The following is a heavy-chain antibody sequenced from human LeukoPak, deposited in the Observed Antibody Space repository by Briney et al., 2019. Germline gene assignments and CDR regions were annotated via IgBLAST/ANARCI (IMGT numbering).Heavy chain of an antibody. CDR3: ARDARGAAAADDAFDL. J-gene: IGHJ3*01. V-gene: IGHV1-24*01. Sequence: GASVKVSCKVSGYTLTELSMHWVRQAPGKGLEWMGGFDPEDGETIYAQKFQGRVTMTEDTSTDTAYMELSSLRSEDTAMYYCARDARGAAAADDAFDLWGQGTVVTVSS. CDR2: FDPEDGET. D-gene: IGHD6-13*01. CDR1: GYTLTELS.